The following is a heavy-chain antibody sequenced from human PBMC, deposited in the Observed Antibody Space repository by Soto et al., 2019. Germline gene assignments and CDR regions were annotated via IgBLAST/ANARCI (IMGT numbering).Heavy chain of an antibody. D-gene: IGHD2-8*01. CDR2: ISYDGSNK. CDR1: GFTFSSYA. CDR3: ARVARPYCTNGVCSSGYYGMDV. Sequence: QVQLVESGGGVVQPGRSLRLSCAASGFTFSSYAMHWVRQAPGKGLEWVAVISYDGSNKYYADSVKGRFTISRDNSKNTLYLQMNSLRAEDTAVYYCARVARPYCTNGVCSSGYYGMDVWGQGTTVTVSS. J-gene: IGHJ6*02. V-gene: IGHV3-30-3*01.